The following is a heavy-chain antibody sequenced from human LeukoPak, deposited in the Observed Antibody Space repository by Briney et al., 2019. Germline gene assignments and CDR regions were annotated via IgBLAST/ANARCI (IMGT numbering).Heavy chain of an antibody. J-gene: IGHJ4*02. D-gene: IGHD1-26*01. CDR2: INHSGST. V-gene: IGHV4-34*01. CDR3: AKPPEVGATVGYFDY. CDR1: GGSFSGYY. Sequence: SETLSLTCAVYGGSFSGYYWSWIRQPPGKGLEWIGEINHSGSTNYNPSLKSRVTISVDTSKNQFSLKLSSVTAADTAMYYCAKPPEVGATVGYFDYWGQGTLVTVSS.